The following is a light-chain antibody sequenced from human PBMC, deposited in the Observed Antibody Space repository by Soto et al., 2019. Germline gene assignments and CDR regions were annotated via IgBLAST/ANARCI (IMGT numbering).Light chain of an antibody. V-gene: IGKV1-39*01. Sequence: DIQMTQSPSSLSASVGDRVTITCRASQSIAYYVDWFQQKPGKAPKLLIYAASSLQSGVPSRFSGSGSGTDFTLTISSLQPEDFATNYCQQSSNSPMYTFGQGTKLYVK. CDR1: QSIAYY. J-gene: IGKJ2*01. CDR2: AAS. CDR3: QQSSNSPMYT.